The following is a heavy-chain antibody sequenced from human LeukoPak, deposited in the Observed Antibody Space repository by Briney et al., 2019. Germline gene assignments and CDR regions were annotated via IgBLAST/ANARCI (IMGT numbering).Heavy chain of an antibody. CDR2: IRYDGSKE. D-gene: IGHD6-6*01. Sequence: GGSLRLSCATSGFTVSSYGMHWVRQAPGKGLEWVSFIRYDGSKEYYADSVKGRFTISRDKSKNTVHLQMNSLRPEDTAVYYCAKADSSSPYWGQGTLVTVSS. V-gene: IGHV3-30*02. CDR1: GFTVSSYG. CDR3: AKADSSSPY. J-gene: IGHJ4*02.